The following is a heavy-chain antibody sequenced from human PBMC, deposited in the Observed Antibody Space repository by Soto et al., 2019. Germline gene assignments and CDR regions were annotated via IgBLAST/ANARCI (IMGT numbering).Heavy chain of an antibody. V-gene: IGHV4-31*03. Sequence: QVQLQESGPGLVKPSQTLSLTCTVSGGSISSGGYYWSWIRQHPGTGLEWIGYIYYSGSTYYNPSLKSRDTISVDTSKNQFSLKLSSVTAADTAVYYCGGYCSSTSCYAEWAFDIWGQGTMVTVSS. J-gene: IGHJ3*02. CDR2: IYYSGST. CDR3: GGYCSSTSCYAEWAFDI. CDR1: GGSISSGGYY. D-gene: IGHD2-2*01.